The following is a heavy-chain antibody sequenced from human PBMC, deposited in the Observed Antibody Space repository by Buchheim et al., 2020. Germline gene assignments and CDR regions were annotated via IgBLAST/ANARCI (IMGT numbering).Heavy chain of an antibody. CDR2: IYYSGST. D-gene: IGHD1-26*01. V-gene: IGHV4-31*03. CDR1: GGSISSGGYY. Sequence: QVQLQESGPGLVKPSQTLSLTCTVSGGSISSGGYYWSWIRQHPGKGLEWIGYIYYSGSTYYNPSLKSRVTISVNTSKNQLSLKLSSVTAADTAVYYCARGLASKASLLWELSEFDPWGQGTL. CDR3: ARGLASKASLLWELSEFDP. J-gene: IGHJ5*02.